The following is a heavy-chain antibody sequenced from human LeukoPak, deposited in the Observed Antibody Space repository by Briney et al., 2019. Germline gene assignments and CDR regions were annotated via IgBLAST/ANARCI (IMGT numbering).Heavy chain of an antibody. CDR2: IKQDGSEK. CDR3: ARVWRAHDY. Sequence: PGGSLRLSCAASGFDFSDYWMTWVRQAPGKGLEWVANIKQDGSEKYYVDSVKGRFTISRDNAKNSLYLQMNSLRAEDTAVYYCARVWRAHDYWGQGTLVTVSS. V-gene: IGHV3-7*01. J-gene: IGHJ4*02. CDR1: GFDFSDYW.